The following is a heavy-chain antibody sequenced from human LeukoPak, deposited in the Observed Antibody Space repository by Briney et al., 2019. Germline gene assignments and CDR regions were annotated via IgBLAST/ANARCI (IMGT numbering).Heavy chain of an antibody. Sequence: GASVKVSCKASGYTFTNYAINWVRQATGQGLEWMGWMNPNSGNTGYAQKFQGRVTMTRNTSISTAYMELSSLRSEDTAVYYCARIDYGDYVDYYYMDVWGKGTTVTISS. CDR2: MNPNSGNT. V-gene: IGHV1-8*01. D-gene: IGHD4-17*01. CDR3: ARIDYGDYVDYYYMDV. J-gene: IGHJ6*03. CDR1: GYTFTNYA.